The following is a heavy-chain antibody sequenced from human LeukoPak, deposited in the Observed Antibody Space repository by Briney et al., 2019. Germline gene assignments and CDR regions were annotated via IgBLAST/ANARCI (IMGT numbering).Heavy chain of an antibody. V-gene: IGHV3-9*01. J-gene: IGHJ4*02. D-gene: IGHD5-18*01. CDR3: ARGGLGVYSYGPRDYFDF. Sequence: GRSLRLSCAASGFTFDDYAMHWVRQAPGKGLEWVSGISWNSGSIGYADSVKGRFTISRDNAKNSLYLQMNSLRAEDTAVYYCARGGLGVYSYGPRDYFDFWGPGTLVTVSS. CDR2: ISWNSGSI. CDR1: GFTFDDYA.